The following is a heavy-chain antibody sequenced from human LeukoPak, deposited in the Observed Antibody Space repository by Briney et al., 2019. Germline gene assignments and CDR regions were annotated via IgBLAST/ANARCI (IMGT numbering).Heavy chain of an antibody. D-gene: IGHD2-2*01. CDR3: ARANPLYCSSTTCLFDY. CDR1: GYTFTGYY. J-gene: IGHJ4*02. V-gene: IGHV1-2*02. CDR2: INPNSGGT. Sequence: ASVKVSCKASGYTFTGYYMHWVRQAPGQGFEWMGWINPNSGGTNYAQKFQGRVTMTRDTSISTAHMELSRRRSDDTAVYYCARANPLYCSSTTCLFDYWGQGTLVTVSS.